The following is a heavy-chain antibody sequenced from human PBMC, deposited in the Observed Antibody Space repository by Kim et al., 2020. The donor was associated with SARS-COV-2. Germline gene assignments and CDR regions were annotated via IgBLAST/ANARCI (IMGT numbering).Heavy chain of an antibody. CDR2: ISYDGSNK. CDR1: GFTFSSYA. Sequence: GGSLRLSCAASGFTFSSYAMHWVRQAPGKGLEWVAVISYDGSNKYYADSVKGRFTISRDNSKNTLYLQMNSLRAEDTAVYYCARGRGGRRYCSSTSCYTREGSSYWGQGTLVTVSS. J-gene: IGHJ4*02. D-gene: IGHD2-2*02. CDR3: ARGRGGRRYCSSTSCYTREGSSY. V-gene: IGHV3-30*04.